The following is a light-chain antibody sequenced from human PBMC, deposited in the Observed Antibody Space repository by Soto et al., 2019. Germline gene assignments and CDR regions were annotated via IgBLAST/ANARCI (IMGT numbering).Light chain of an antibody. Sequence: QSVLTQPPSASGTPGQRVTISCSGSSSNIGSNTVNWYQQLPGTAPKLLIYSNNQRPSGVPDRFSGSKSGTSASLATSGLQSEDEADYHCAAWDDSLNGYVFGTGTKVTVL. CDR1: SSNIGSNT. J-gene: IGLJ1*01. CDR2: SNN. CDR3: AAWDDSLNGYV. V-gene: IGLV1-44*01.